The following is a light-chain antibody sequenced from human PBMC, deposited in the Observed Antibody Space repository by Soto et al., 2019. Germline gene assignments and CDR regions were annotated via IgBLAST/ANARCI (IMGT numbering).Light chain of an antibody. CDR3: QQYNSYSWT. CDR1: QSISSW. V-gene: IGKV1-5*01. Sequence: DIPMTQSPSTLSASLGDRVTITCRASQSISSWLAWYQQKPGKAPKLLIYDASSLESGVPSRFSGSGSGTEFTLTISSLQPDDFATYYCQQYNSYSWTFGQGTKV. J-gene: IGKJ1*01. CDR2: DAS.